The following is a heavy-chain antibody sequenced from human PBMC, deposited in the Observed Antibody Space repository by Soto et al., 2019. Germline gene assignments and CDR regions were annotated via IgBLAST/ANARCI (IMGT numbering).Heavy chain of an antibody. J-gene: IGHJ6*02. CDR2: SNHSGST. CDR1: GGSVSGYY. V-gene: IGHV4-34*01. Sequence: PSETLSLTCAVYGGSVSGYYWSWIRQPPGKGLEWVGESNHSGSTNYNPSLKSRVTISVDTSKNQFSLKLSSVTAADTAVYYCARGLWFGEAENYYYYYGMDVWGQGTTVT. D-gene: IGHD3-10*01. CDR3: ARGLWFGEAENYYYYYGMDV.